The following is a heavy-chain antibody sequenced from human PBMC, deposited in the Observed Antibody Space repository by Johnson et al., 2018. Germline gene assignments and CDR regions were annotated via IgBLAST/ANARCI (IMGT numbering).Heavy chain of an antibody. V-gene: IGHV4-59*01. CDR3: TRADSNYGAFDY. CDR1: GDSISSYY. J-gene: IGHJ4*02. Sequence: QVQLQESGPGLVKXSETLSLXCSVSGDSISSYYLYWIRQPPGKGLEWIGFMSDSGSPHYNPSLKSRGTISVDTSKNQFSLKLNPVPAADTAGYYCTRADSNYGAFDYWGQGTLVTVSS. CDR2: MSDSGSP. D-gene: IGHD4-11*01.